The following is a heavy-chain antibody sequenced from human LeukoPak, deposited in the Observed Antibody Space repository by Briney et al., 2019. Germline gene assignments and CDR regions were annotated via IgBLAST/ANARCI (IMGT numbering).Heavy chain of an antibody. CDR1: GGSFSNYY. J-gene: IGHJ4*02. V-gene: IGHV4-4*07. CDR3: ARGSGSYRPLYFFDY. CDR2: IYTSGST. D-gene: IGHD1-26*01. Sequence: KTSETPSLTCSVSGGSFSNYYWSWIRQPAGKGLEWIGRIYTSGSTNYNPSLKSRVTMSVDTSQKEVSLTLTSMTAADTAVYFCARGSGSYRPLYFFDYWGQGTLVTVSS.